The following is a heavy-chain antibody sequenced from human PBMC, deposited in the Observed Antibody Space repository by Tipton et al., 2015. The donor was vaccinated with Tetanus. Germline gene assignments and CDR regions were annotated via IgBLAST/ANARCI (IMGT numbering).Heavy chain of an antibody. D-gene: IGHD6-13*01. Sequence: SLRLSCAASGFTFSSYAMSWVRQAPGKGLEWVSAISGSGGSTYYADSVKGRFTISRDNSKNTLYLQMNSLRAADTAVFYCATDQWVTGLAAAGLLFDYWGQGTLVTVSS. V-gene: IGHV3-23*01. J-gene: IGHJ4*02. CDR3: ATDQWVTGLAAAGLLFDY. CDR1: GFTFSSYA. CDR2: ISGSGGST.